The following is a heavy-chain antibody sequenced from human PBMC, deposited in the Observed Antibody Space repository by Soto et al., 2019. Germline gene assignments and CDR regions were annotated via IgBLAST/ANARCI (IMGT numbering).Heavy chain of an antibody. CDR1: GGTFSSYA. CDR3: AGDVGYCNSTRCYAGVAY. V-gene: IGHV1-69*12. CDR2: IIPIFGTA. Sequence: QVQLVQSGAEVKKPGSSVKVSCKASGGTFSSYAISWVRQAPGQGLEWMGGIIPIFGTANYAQKFQGRVTITADETTSPAYMGVSSLRSEDTAVYYCAGDVGYCNSTRCYAGVAYWGQGTLGPVSS. D-gene: IGHD2-2*01. J-gene: IGHJ4*02.